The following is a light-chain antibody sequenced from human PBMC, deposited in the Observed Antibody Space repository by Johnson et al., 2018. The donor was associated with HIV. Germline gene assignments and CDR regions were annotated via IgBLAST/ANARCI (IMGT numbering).Light chain of an antibody. CDR2: EKN. CDR1: SSNIGNNY. Sequence: QSVLTQPPSVSAAPGQKVTISCSVSSSNIGNNYVSWYQQLPGTAPKLLIYEKNKRPSGITDRFSASKSGTSATLDITGLQTGDEADYYCGTWDSSLSAHYVFGTGTKVTVL. V-gene: IGLV1-51*02. CDR3: GTWDSSLSAHYV. J-gene: IGLJ1*01.